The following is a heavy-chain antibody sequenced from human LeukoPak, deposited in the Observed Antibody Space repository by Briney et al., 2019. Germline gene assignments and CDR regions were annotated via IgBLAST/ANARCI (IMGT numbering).Heavy chain of an antibody. CDR2: IYYSGST. Sequence: SETLSLTCTVSGGSISSSSYYWGWIRQPPGKGLEWIGSIYYSGSTYYNPSLKSRVTISVDTSKNQFSLKLSSVTAADTAVYYCARACCQDYDFWSGYYTGISYYYYYYMDVWGKGTTVTVSS. J-gene: IGHJ6*03. V-gene: IGHV4-39*01. CDR1: GGSISSSSYY. D-gene: IGHD3-3*01. CDR3: ARACCQDYDFWSGYYTGISYYYYYYMDV.